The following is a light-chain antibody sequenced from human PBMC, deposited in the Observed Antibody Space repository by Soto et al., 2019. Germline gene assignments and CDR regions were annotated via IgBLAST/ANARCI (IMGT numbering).Light chain of an antibody. CDR2: GNS. Sequence: QSVLTQPPSVSGAPGQRVTISCTGSSSNIGAGYDVHWYQQLPGTAPNLLIYGNSNRPSGVPDRFSGSKSGTSASLAITGLQAEDDSDYDCQSYDSSLIGSQVFGTRTK. V-gene: IGLV1-40*01. CDR1: SSNIGAGYD. J-gene: IGLJ1*01. CDR3: QSYDSSLIGSQV.